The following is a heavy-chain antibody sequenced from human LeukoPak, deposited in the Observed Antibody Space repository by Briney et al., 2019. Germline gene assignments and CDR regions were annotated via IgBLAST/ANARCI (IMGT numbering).Heavy chain of an antibody. CDR1: GYTFTSYD. J-gene: IGHJ6*03. D-gene: IGHD6-13*01. V-gene: IGHV1-8*01. CDR3: ARAGYSSSWYWSYYYYMDV. Sequence: ASVKVSCKASGYTFTSYDINWVRQATGQGLEWMGWMNPNSGNTGYAQKFQGRVTMTRNTSISTAYMELSSLRSEDTAVYYCARAGYSSSWYWSYYYYMDVWGKGTTVTISS. CDR2: MNPNSGNT.